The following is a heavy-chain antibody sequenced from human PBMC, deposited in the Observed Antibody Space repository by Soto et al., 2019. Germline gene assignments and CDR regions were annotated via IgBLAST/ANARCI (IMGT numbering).Heavy chain of an antibody. D-gene: IGHD3-3*01. CDR3: ARGVDYDFWSGYYNYIDY. Sequence: ASVKVSCKASEYTFTTYAIHWVRQAPGQRIEWMGWINTGNGNTKYSQKFQGRVTITRDTSASTAYMELSSLRSEDTAVYYCARGVDYDFWSGYYNYIDYWGQGTLVTVSS. V-gene: IGHV1-3*04. J-gene: IGHJ4*02. CDR2: INTGNGNT. CDR1: EYTFTTYA.